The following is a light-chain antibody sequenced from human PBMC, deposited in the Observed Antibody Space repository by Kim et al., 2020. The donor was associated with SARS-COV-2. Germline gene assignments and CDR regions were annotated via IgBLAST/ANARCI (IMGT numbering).Light chain of an antibody. CDR1: SSDVGSYNL. V-gene: IGLV2-23*02. CDR3: CSYAGSSTPWV. Sequence: STTISCTGTSSDVGSYNLVSWYHQHPGKAPQLMIYEVSKRPSGVSNRFSGSKSGNTASLTISGLQAEDEADYYCCSYAGSSTPWVFGGGTQLTVL. CDR2: EVS. J-gene: IGLJ3*02.